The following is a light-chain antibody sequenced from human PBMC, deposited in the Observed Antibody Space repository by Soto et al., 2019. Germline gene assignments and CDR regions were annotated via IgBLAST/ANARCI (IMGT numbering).Light chain of an antibody. CDR1: QSVTSSF. CDR3: QQYGSSPRT. CDR2: GAS. J-gene: IGKJ2*02. Sequence: EIVLTQSPGTLSLSPGERATLSCRASQSVTSSFLAWYQQKLGQPPRLVIYGASTRATDIPDRFTGSGSGTYFTLTTSRLEPEDIAVYYCQQYGSSPRTFGQGTKLEIK. V-gene: IGKV3-20*01.